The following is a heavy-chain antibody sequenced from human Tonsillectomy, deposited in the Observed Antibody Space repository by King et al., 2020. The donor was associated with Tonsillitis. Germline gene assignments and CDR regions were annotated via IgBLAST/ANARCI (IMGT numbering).Heavy chain of an antibody. Sequence: DVQLVESGGGLVQPGGSLRLSCAASGFSFGSYAMSWVRQASGKGLEWVSGISGRGGTIYYADSVKGRLTISRDTSKTTLYLQMNSLSGEDTGVYYCAKDSGNNHYDMDVWGQGTTVTGSS. CDR2: ISGRGGTI. D-gene: IGHD1/OR15-1a*01. J-gene: IGHJ6*02. CDR3: AKDSGNNHYDMDV. CDR1: GFSFGSYA. V-gene: IGHV3-23*04.